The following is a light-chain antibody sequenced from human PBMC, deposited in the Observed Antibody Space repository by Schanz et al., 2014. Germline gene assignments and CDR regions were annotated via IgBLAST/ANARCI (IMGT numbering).Light chain of an antibody. CDR1: SSDVGGYNY. J-gene: IGLJ3*02. CDR2: DVS. CDR3: CSYAGSSTWV. V-gene: IGLV2-23*02. Sequence: QSALTQPASVSGSPGQSITISCTGTSSDVGGYNYVSWYQQHPGNAPRLMIYDVSNRPSGVSDRFSGSKSGNTASLTISGLQAEDEADYYCCSYAGSSTWVFGGGTKLTVL.